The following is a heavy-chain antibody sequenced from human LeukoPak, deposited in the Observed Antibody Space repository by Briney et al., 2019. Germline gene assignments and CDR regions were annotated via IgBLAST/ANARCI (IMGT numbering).Heavy chain of an antibody. V-gene: IGHV3-53*01. CDR2: LYYGVST. CDR1: GFTVSGDY. Sequence: GGSLGLSCVVSGFTVSGDYISWFRQAPGKGLEWVSVLYYGVSTFYKDSVKGRFTTSGDNFNNTVYLQMNSLRAEDTAVYYCARGRQNYGDYPYWGQGTLVTVSS. D-gene: IGHD4-17*01. J-gene: IGHJ4*02. CDR3: ARGRQNYGDYPY.